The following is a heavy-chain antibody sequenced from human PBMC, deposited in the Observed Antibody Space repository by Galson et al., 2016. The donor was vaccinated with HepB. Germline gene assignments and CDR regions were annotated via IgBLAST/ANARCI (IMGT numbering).Heavy chain of an antibody. Sequence: CAISGDSVSSNSAAWNWIRQSPSRGLEWLGRTYYRSKWYNNYAVSVKSRITINPDTSKNQFSLQLNSVTPEDTAVYYCARERAIAATTYRGVDNWFDPWGQGTLVTVSS. D-gene: IGHD6-13*01. CDR3: ARERAIAATTYRGVDNWFDP. J-gene: IGHJ5*02. CDR1: GDSVSSNSAA. V-gene: IGHV6-1*01. CDR2: TYYRSKWYN.